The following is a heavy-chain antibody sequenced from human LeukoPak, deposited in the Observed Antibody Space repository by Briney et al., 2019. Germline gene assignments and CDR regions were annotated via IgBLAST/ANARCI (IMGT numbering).Heavy chain of an antibody. D-gene: IGHD3-10*01. V-gene: IGHV3-30-3*01. CDR1: GVTFSSYA. J-gene: IGHJ4*02. CDR3: ARTYYSGSGSYYPHNYFDY. Sequence: GGSLRLSCEATGVTFSSYAMHWARQAPGKGLEWVGITSYDGTINYYVDSVKGRFTISRDNSKNTVYLQMNSLRVGDTAVYYCARTYYSGSGSYYPHNYFDYWGQGTLVAVSS. CDR2: TSYDGTIN.